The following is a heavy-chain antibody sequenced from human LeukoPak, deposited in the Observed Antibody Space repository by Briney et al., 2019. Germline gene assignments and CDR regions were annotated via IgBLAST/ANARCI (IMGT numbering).Heavy chain of an antibody. CDR2: ISSSSSYI. J-gene: IGHJ4*02. V-gene: IGHV3-21*01. Sequence: GGSLSLSCAASGFTFSSYAMSWVRQAPGKGLEWVSSISSSSSYIYYADSVKGRFTISRDNAKNSLYLQMNSLRAEDTAVYYCARLELGYCSSTSCPNPSFDYWGQGTLVTVSS. D-gene: IGHD2-2*01. CDR1: GFTFSSYA. CDR3: ARLELGYCSSTSCPNPSFDY.